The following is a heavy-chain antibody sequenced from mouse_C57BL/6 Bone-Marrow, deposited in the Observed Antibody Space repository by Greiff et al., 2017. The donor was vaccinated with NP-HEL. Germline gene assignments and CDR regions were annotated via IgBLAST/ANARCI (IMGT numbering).Heavy chain of an antibody. CDR3: TTPDYDVDYAMDY. D-gene: IGHD2-4*01. J-gene: IGHJ4*01. Sequence: VQLQQSGAELARPGASVKLSCTASGFNIKDDYMHWVKQRPEQGLEWIGWIDPENGDTEYASKFQGKATITADTSSNTAYLQLSSLTSEDTAVYYCTTPDYDVDYAMDYWGQGTSVTVSS. V-gene: IGHV14-4*01. CDR1: GFNIKDDY. CDR2: IDPENGDT.